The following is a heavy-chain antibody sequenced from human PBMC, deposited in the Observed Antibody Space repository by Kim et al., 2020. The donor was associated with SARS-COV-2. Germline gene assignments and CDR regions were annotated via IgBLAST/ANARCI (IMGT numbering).Heavy chain of an antibody. J-gene: IGHJ6*02. CDR2: ISNDGSNK. CDR1: GFIFSTHA. Sequence: GGSLRLSCAASGFIFSTHAMHWVRQAPGKGLEWVAVISNDGSNKYYADSVKGRFTISRDFSENTLYLQMNSLRAEDTALYYCARDRIYGSGSHYYYVMDVWGQWTTVTVSS. D-gene: IGHD3-10*01. V-gene: IGHV3-30-3*01. CDR3: ARDRIYGSGSHYYYVMDV.